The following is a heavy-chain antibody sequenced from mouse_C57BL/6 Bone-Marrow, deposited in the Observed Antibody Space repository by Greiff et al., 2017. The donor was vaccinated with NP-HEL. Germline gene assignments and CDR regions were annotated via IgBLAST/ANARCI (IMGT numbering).Heavy chain of an antibody. V-gene: IGHV5-9*01. Sequence: EVKLMESGGGLVKPGGSLKLSCAASGFTFSSYTMSWVRQTPEKRLEWVATISGGGGNTYYLDSVKGRFTISRDNAKNTLYLQMSSLRSEDTALYYCARREIYYYGSSLLFAYWGQGTLVTVSA. CDR1: GFTFSSYT. CDR2: ISGGGGNT. CDR3: ARREIYYYGSSLLFAY. J-gene: IGHJ3*01. D-gene: IGHD1-1*01.